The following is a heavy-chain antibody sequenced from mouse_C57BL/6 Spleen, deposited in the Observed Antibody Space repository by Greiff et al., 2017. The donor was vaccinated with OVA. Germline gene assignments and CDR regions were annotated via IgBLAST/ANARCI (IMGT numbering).Heavy chain of an antibody. CDR1: GFNIKDYY. D-gene: IGHD1-1*01. J-gene: IGHJ2*01. V-gene: IGHV14-2*01. Sequence: EVQRVESGAELVKPGASVKLSCTASGFNIKDYYMHWVKQRTEQGLEWIGRIDPEDGETKYAPKFQGKATITADTSSNTAYLQLISLTSEDTGVYSGARGTTLVAYYFAYWGQGTTLTVSS. CDR3: ARGTTLVAYYFAY. CDR2: IDPEDGET.